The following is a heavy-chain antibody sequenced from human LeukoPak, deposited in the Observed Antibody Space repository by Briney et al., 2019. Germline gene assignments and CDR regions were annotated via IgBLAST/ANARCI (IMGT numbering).Heavy chain of an antibody. J-gene: IGHJ4*02. Sequence: GGSLRLSCAASGFTFSSYAMHWVRQAPGKGLEYVSAISSNGGSTYYANSVKGRFTISRDNSKNTLYLQMGSLRAEDMAVYYCARVSGMAPFDYWGRGTLVTVSS. D-gene: IGHD1-26*01. CDR3: ARVSGMAPFDY. CDR1: GFTFSSYA. V-gene: IGHV3-64*01. CDR2: ISSNGGST.